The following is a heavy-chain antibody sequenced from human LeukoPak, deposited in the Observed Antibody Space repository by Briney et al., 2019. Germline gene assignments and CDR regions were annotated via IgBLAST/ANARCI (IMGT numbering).Heavy chain of an antibody. J-gene: IGHJ5*02. D-gene: IGHD6-13*01. CDR2: IYCSGST. CDR3: ARSGRQQRRRNWFDP. CDR1: GGSISSGGYY. V-gene: IGHV4-31*03. Sequence: TLSLTCTVSGGSISSGGYYWSWIRQHPGEGLEWIGYIYCSGSTYYNPSLKSRVTISVDTSNNQFSLKLRSVTAADTAVYYCARSGRQQRRRNWFDPWGQGTLVTVSS.